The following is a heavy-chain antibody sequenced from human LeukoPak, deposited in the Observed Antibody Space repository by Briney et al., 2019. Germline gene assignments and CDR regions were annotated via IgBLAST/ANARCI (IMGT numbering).Heavy chain of an antibody. CDR1: GYTFTSYA. J-gene: IGHJ4*02. Sequence: ASVKVSCKASGYTFTSYAMHWVRQAPGQRLEWMGWINAGNGNTKYSQKFQGRVTITRDTSASTAYMELSSLGSEDTAVYYCAIPSKKDIVVVPHWGQGTLVTVSS. CDR3: AIPSKKDIVVVPH. CDR2: INAGNGNT. D-gene: IGHD2-2*01. V-gene: IGHV1-3*01.